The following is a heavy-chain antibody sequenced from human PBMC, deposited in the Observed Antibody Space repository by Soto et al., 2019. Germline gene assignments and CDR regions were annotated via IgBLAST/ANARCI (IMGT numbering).Heavy chain of an antibody. D-gene: IGHD1-1*01. V-gene: IGHV3-21*01. Sequence: GGSLRLSCAASGFTFSSYSMNWVRQAPGKGLEWVSSISSSSSYIYYADSVKGRFTISRDNAKNSLYLQMNSLRAEDTAVYYCARDGPDDWNDDGKIQYDYWGQGTLVTVSS. CDR1: GFTFSSYS. CDR2: ISSSSSYI. CDR3: ARDGPDDWNDDGKIQYDY. J-gene: IGHJ4*02.